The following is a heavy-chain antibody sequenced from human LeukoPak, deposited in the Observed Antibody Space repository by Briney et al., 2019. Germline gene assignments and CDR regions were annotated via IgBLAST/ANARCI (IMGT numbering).Heavy chain of an antibody. CDR1: GYTFTSYG. CDR2: ISAYNGNT. D-gene: IGHD3-9*01. J-gene: IGHJ3*02. V-gene: IGHV1-18*01. CDR3: ARVGAPIFGRDAFDI. Sequence: SVNVSCKASGYTFTSYGISWVRQAPGLGLEWMGWISAYNGNTNYAQKLQGRVTMTTDTSTSTAYMELRSLRSDDTAVYYCARVGAPIFGRDAFDIWGQGTMVTVSS.